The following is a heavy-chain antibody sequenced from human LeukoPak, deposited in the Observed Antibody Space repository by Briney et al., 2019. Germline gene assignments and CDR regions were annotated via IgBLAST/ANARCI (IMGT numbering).Heavy chain of an antibody. Sequence: SQTLSLTRTVSGGSISSGGYYWSWIRQHPGKGLEWIGYIYYSGSTYYNPSLKSRVTISVDTSKNQFSLKLSSVTVADTAVYYCAREGEVREMTTWGQGTLVTVSS. CDR2: IYYSGST. J-gene: IGHJ4*02. CDR3: AREGEVREMTT. D-gene: IGHD5-24*01. CDR1: GGSISSGGYY. V-gene: IGHV4-31*03.